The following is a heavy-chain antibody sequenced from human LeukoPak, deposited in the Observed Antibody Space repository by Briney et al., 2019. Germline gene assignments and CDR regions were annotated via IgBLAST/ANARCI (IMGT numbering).Heavy chain of an antibody. CDR3: ARVAAAAGTGDY. CDR2: INHSGST. V-gene: IGHV4-34*01. J-gene: IGHJ4*02. Sequence: PSETLSLTCAVYGGSFSGYYWSWIRQPPGKGLEWIGEINHSGSTNYNPSLKSRVTISVDTSKNQFSLKLGSVTAADTAVYYCARVAAAAGTGDYWGQGTLVTVSS. CDR1: GGSFSGYY. D-gene: IGHD6-13*01.